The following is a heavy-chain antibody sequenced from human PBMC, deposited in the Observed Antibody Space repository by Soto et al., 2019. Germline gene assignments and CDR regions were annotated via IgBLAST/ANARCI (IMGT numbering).Heavy chain of an antibody. V-gene: IGHV3-66*01. Sequence: EVHLVESGGDLVQPGGSLRLSCAASGFTVSNIYMRWVRQAPGKGLEWVSSIHSGGNADYADSVKGRFTISRDNSKNTLHLQMDNLIVVDTAMYYCLFWTPPFDYWGQGLLVTVSA. J-gene: IGHJ4*02. D-gene: IGHD3-3*01. CDR2: IHSGGNA. CDR3: LFWTPPFDY. CDR1: GFTVSNIY.